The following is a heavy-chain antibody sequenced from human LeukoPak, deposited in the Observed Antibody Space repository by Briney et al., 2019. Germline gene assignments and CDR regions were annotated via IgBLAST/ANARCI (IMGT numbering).Heavy chain of an antibody. J-gene: IGHJ4*02. V-gene: IGHV3-23*01. CDR2: IRASGGST. CDR3: AKDVYGDYGGLDY. CDR1: GFPFSTFA. D-gene: IGHD4-17*01. Sequence: PGGSLRLSCAASGFPFSTFAMSWVRQAPGKGLEWVSSIRASGGSTYYADSVKGRFAISRDNSKNTLYLQMNSLRAEDTAIYYCAKDVYGDYGGLDYWGQGTLVTVSS.